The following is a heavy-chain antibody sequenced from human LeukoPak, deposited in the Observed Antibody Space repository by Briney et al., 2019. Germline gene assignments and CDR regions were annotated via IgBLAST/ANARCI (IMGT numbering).Heavy chain of an antibody. V-gene: IGHV3-20*04. CDR2: INCNGGST. CDR3: ARRAYSTFYYYYYMDV. D-gene: IGHD4-11*01. CDR1: GFTFDDYG. J-gene: IGHJ6*03. Sequence: GGSLRLSCAASGFTFDDYGMSWVRQAPGKGLEWVSGINCNGGSTGYADSVKGRFTISRDNAKNSLYLQMNSLRAEDTALYYCARRAYSTFYYYYYMDVWGKGTTVTVSS.